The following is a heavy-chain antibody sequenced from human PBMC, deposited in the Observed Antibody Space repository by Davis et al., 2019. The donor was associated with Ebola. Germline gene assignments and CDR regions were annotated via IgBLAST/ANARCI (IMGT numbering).Heavy chain of an antibody. J-gene: IGHJ6*02. CDR2: IIPIFGTA. Sequence: AASVKVSCKASGYTFTSYGISWVRQAPGQGLEWMGGIIPIFGTANYAQKFQGRVTITADESTSTAYMELSSLRSEDTAVYYCARLVDYGDFIHYYGMDVWGQGTTVTVSS. CDR3: ARLVDYGDFIHYYGMDV. V-gene: IGHV1-69*13. CDR1: GYTFTSYG. D-gene: IGHD4-17*01.